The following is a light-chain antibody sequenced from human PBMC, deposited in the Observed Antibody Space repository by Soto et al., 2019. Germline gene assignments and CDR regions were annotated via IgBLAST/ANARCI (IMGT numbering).Light chain of an antibody. CDR1: ESVSDW. V-gene: IGKV1-5*01. J-gene: IGKJ1*01. Sequence: DIRMTQSPSSLSASVGDRVTITCRASESVSDWLAWYQQKPGKAPKVLIFDVSHVQGGVPSRFSGSGSGIAFTLTINYLHPDDFATYYCQQYDRFWTFGQGTKVEIK. CDR2: DVS. CDR3: QQYDRFWT.